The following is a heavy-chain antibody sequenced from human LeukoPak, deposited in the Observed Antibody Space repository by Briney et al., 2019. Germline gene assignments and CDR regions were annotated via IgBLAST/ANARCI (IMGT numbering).Heavy chain of an antibody. D-gene: IGHD3-10*01. CDR1: GFTFSSYG. J-gene: IGHJ4*02. Sequence: GGSLRLSCAASGFTFSSYGMSWVRPAPGKGLEWVSSISGSGAMTYYADSVKGRFTISRDNAMDTLYLHMNSLSADDTAVYYCAKDRVDGSGSQFESWGQGSLVIVSS. CDR3: AKDRVDGSGSQFES. V-gene: IGHV3-23*01. CDR2: ISGSGAMT.